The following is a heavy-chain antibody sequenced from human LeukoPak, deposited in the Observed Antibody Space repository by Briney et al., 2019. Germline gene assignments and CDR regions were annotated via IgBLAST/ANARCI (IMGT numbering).Heavy chain of an antibody. CDR2: ISAYNGNT. D-gene: IGHD3-3*01. CDR1: GYTFTSYG. Sequence: GASVKVSCKASGYTFTSYGISWVRQAPGQGLEWLGWISAYNGNTNFAQKIQGRVTMTTDTSTSTAYMELRSLRSDDTAVYYCARALSDYFWSFYQEFWGQGTLVTVSS. J-gene: IGHJ4*02. V-gene: IGHV1-18*01. CDR3: ARALSDYFWSFYQEF.